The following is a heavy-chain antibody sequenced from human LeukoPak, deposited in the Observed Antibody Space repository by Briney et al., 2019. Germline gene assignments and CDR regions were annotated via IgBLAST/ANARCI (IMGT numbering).Heavy chain of an antibody. D-gene: IGHD4-17*01. CDR2: IKQDGSQK. CDR3: AREVYGDNYFDY. V-gene: IGHV3-7*05. J-gene: IGHJ4*02. CDR1: GFTFGRHW. Sequence: PGGSLRLSCAASGFTFGRHWMSWVRQAPGKGPERVANIKQDGSQKYYVDSVKGRFTISRDNAKNSLFLQMNSLRAEDTAVYYCAREVYGDNYFDYWGQGTLVTVSS.